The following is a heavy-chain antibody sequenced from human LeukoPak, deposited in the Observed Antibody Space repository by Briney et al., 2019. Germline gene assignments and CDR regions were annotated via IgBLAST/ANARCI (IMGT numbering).Heavy chain of an antibody. D-gene: IGHD1-26*01. V-gene: IGHV3-15*01. CDR2: IKSKTDGGTT. CDR3: TTSSRRATDY. Sequence: GGSLRLSCAASGFTFGDAWMSWVRQAPGKGLAWVGRIKSKTDGGTTDYAAPVKGRSTISRDDSKNTLYLQMNSLKTEDTAVYYCTTSSRRATDYWGQGTLVTVSS. J-gene: IGHJ4*02. CDR1: GFTFGDAW.